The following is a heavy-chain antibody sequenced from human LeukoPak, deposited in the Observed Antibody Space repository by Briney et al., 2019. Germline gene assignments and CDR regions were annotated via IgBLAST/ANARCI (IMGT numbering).Heavy chain of an antibody. CDR1: GGSFSVYY. D-gene: IGHD5-18*01. V-gene: IGHV4-34*01. Sequence: SATLSLTCAVYGGSFSVYYWSWIRQPPGKGLEWIGEINHSGSTNYNPSLKSRVTISVDTSKNQFSLKLSSVTAADTAVYYCARGVGIQLWIYWGQGTLVTVSS. CDR2: INHSGST. J-gene: IGHJ4*02. CDR3: ARGVGIQLWIY.